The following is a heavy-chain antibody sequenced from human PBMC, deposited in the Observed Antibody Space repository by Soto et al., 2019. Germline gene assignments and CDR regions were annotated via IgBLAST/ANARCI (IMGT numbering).Heavy chain of an antibody. CDR3: LSHGTRDLHGLVDV. Sequence: QVQLQQSGPGLVKPSETLSLTCTVSSGPSRSHNWGWIRQPPGGGLEWIGYIYHTGDTSYNPSLSSRATRSADSSTIYISLTLWSLIAAEPAVYYCLSHGTRDLHGLVDVWGQGTRVSVSS. D-gene: IGHD1-26*01. CDR2: IYHTGDT. V-gene: IGHV4-59*08. J-gene: IGHJ6*02. CDR1: SGPSRSHN.